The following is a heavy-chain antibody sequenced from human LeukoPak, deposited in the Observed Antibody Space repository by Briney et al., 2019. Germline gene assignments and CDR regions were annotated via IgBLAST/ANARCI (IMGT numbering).Heavy chain of an antibody. J-gene: IGHJ4*02. V-gene: IGHV3-43*01. CDR2: ISWDGGST. CDR3: AKEHLRGCFDY. CDR1: GFTFGDYT. D-gene: IGHD3-10*01. Sequence: GGSLRLSCAASGFTFGDYTMHWVRQAPGKGLECGSLISWDGGSTYHADSVKGRFTISRDNSKNSLYLQMNSLRTEDTALYYCAKEHLRGCFDYWGQGTLVTVSS.